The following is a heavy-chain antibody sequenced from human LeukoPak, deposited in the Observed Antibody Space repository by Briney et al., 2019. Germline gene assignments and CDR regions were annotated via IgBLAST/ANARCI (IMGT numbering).Heavy chain of an antibody. CDR1: GGSFSGYY. CDR3: ARVGQYYYGSGSRYYFDY. J-gene: IGHJ4*02. V-gene: IGHV4-34*01. CDR2: INHSGST. Sequence: PSETLSLTCAVYGGSFSGYYWSWIRQPPGKGLEWIGEINHSGSTNYNPSLKSRVTISVDTSKNQFSLKLSSVTAADTAVYYCARVGQYYYGSGSRYYFDYWGQGTLVTVSS. D-gene: IGHD3-10*01.